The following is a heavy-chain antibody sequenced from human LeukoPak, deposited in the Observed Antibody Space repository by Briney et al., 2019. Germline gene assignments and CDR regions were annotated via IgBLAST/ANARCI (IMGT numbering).Heavy chain of an antibody. CDR3: ARGMGPGRDAFDI. CDR1: GFTFSTYT. D-gene: IGHD1-14*01. V-gene: IGHV3-48*02. CDR2: ISSSSNTI. J-gene: IGHJ3*02. Sequence: TGGSLRLSCAVSGFTFSTYTMNWVRQAPGKGLEWVSYISSSSNTIYYGDSVQGRFTISRDNAKNSLYLQMSSLRDEDTAVYYCARGMGPGRDAFDIWGQGTMVTVSS.